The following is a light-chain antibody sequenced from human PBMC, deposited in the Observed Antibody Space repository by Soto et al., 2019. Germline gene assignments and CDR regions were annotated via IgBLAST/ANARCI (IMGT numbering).Light chain of an antibody. CDR2: EVS. V-gene: IGLV2-8*01. J-gene: IGLJ3*02. CDR3: SSYAGSNNWV. Sequence: QSALTQPPSASGSPGQSVTISCTGTSSDVGGYNYVSWYQQHPGKPPKLMIYEVSKRPSGVPDRFSGSKAGYTASLTVAGLPAEDEDYYYVSSYAGSNNWVFGGGTKLTVL. CDR1: SSDVGGYNY.